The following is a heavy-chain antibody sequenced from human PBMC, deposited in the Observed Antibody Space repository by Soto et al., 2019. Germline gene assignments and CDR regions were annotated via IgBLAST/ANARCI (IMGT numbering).Heavy chain of an antibody. CDR2: IDWDDDK. CDR3: ARIQRSSRYYYYGMDV. V-gene: IGHV2-70*01. J-gene: IGHJ6*02. Sequence: GSGPTLVNPTQTLTLTCTFSGFSLSTSGMCVSWIRQPPGKALEWLALIDWDDDKYYSTSLKTRLTISKDTSKNQVVLTMTNMDPVDTATYYCARIQRSSRYYYYGMDVWGQGTTVPVSS. D-gene: IGHD6-13*01. CDR1: GFSLSTSGMC.